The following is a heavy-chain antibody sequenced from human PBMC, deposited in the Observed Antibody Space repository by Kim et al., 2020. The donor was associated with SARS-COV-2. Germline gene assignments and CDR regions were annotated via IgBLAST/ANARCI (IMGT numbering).Heavy chain of an antibody. Sequence: SETLSLTCAVYGGSFSGYYWSWIRQPPGKGLEWIGEINHSGSTNYNPSLKSRVTISVDTSKNQFSLKLSSVTAADTAVYYCAMRRNLGYFDYWGQGTLVTVSS. CDR3: AMRRNLGYFDY. D-gene: IGHD3-16*01. J-gene: IGHJ4*02. V-gene: IGHV4-34*01. CDR2: INHSGST. CDR1: GGSFSGYY.